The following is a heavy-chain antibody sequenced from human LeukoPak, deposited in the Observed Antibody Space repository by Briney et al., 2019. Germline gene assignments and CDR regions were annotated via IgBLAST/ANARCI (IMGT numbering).Heavy chain of an antibody. V-gene: IGHV1-2*02. J-gene: IGHJ6*02. CDR3: ARKQYYGSGSYYNWDYSMDV. CDR2: INPNSGGT. CDR1: GYTFTDYY. Sequence: ASVKVSCKASGYTFTDYYMHWVRQAPGQGLEWMGWINPNSGGTNYAQKFQGRVTMTRDTSISTAYMELSRLRSDDTAVYYCARKQYYGSGSYYNWDYSMDVWGQGTTVTVSS. D-gene: IGHD3-10*01.